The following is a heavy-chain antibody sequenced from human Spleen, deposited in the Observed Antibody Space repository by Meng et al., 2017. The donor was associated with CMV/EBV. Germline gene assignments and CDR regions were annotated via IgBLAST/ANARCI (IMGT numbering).Heavy chain of an antibody. Sequence: CRSFTSSWVRQAPVQWLEWIGRIIPILGKANYAQNFQGRVTITADKSTSTAYMELSSLRSEDTAVYYCARGYCSSTSCYTGWFDPWGQGTLVTVSS. V-gene: IGHV1-69*02. J-gene: IGHJ5*02. CDR2: IIPILGKA. D-gene: IGHD2-2*02. CDR3: ARGYCSSTSCYTGWFDP. CDR1: CRSFT.